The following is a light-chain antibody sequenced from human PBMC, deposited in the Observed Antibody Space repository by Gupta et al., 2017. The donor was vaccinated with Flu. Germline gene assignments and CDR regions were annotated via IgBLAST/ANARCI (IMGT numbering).Light chain of an antibody. CDR3: SSSSGSTTPWV. CDR1: SSDIGAYNY. CDR2: GVS. V-gene: IGLV2-14*01. Sequence: SSDIGAYNYVSWYQPHPGKAPKLLIYGVSSRPSGISNRFSGSKSDNTASLTISGVQPEDEADYFCSSSSGSTTPWVFGGGTKLTVL. J-gene: IGLJ3*02.